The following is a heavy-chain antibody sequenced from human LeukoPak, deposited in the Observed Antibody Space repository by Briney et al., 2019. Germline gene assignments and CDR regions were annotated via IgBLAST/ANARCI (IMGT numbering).Heavy chain of an antibody. Sequence: GGSLRLSCAVSGFTVSSNYMSWVRQPPGKGLEWVSVIYSGGSTYYADSVKGRFTISRHDSRDTLYLQMNSLRVEDTAVYYCARDPDCSGGSCMFFDYWGQGTLVTVSS. J-gene: IGHJ4*02. V-gene: IGHV3-53*04. CDR1: GFTVSSNY. CDR2: IYSGGST. CDR3: ARDPDCSGGSCMFFDY. D-gene: IGHD2-15*01.